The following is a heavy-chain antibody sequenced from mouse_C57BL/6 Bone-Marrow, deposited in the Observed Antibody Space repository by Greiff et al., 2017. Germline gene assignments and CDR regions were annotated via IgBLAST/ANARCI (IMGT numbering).Heavy chain of an antibody. Sequence: EVLLVESGEGLVKPGGSLKLSCAASGFTFSSYAMSWVRQTPGKRLEWVAYISSGGDYTYYADTVKGRFTISRDNARNTLYLQMSSLKSEDTAMYYCTRAIDYDYDGDYFDYWGQGTTLTVSS. CDR1: GFTFSSYA. V-gene: IGHV5-9-1*02. CDR2: ISSGGDYT. J-gene: IGHJ2*01. CDR3: TRAIDYDYDGDYFDY. D-gene: IGHD2-4*01.